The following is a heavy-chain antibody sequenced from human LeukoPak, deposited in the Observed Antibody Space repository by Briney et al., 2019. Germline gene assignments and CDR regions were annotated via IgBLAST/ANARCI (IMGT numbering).Heavy chain of an antibody. CDR1: GFTFSSYW. D-gene: IGHD4-17*01. CDR2: IRKDRSEK. V-gene: IGHV3-7*01. CDR3: ARQHYGDGDY. Sequence: GVSLRLSCAASGFTFSSYWMRWLPQAPGEALVWVANIRKDRSEKYYVDSVKGQFTISRDNAKKSLYLQMNSLRAEDTAVYYCARQHYGDGDYWGQGTLVTVSS. J-gene: IGHJ4*02.